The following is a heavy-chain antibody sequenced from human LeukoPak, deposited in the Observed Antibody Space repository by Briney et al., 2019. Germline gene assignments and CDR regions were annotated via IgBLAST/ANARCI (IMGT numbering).Heavy chain of an antibody. D-gene: IGHD2-21*01. Sequence: PGGSLRLSCAASGFTVTSNYMNWVRQAPGKGLEWVSVIYSSGNTDYADSVKGRFTISRDNSKNTLFLQMNSLRAEDTAVYYCAKDLIVVVIAGAFDIWGQGTMVTVSS. CDR3: AKDLIVVVIAGAFDI. CDR2: IYSSGNT. J-gene: IGHJ3*02. V-gene: IGHV3-66*01. CDR1: GFTVTSNY.